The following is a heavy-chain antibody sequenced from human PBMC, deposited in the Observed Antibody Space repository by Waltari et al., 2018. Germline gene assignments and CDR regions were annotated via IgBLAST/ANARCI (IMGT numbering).Heavy chain of an antibody. CDR3: ARPEPYDLSGYFNY. J-gene: IGHJ4*02. D-gene: IGHD3-22*01. CDR1: GFIFTNYA. V-gene: IGHV3-23*01. CDR2: VGGYGTIT. Sequence: DVQLLESGGGSVQPGGSLRVSCASSGFIFTNYAMSWVRQAPGRGLEWVSTVGGYGTITYYADSVKGRFTISRDNSQNTIYLQMNSLRAEDTAIYYCARPEPYDLSGYFNYWGQGTLVTVSS.